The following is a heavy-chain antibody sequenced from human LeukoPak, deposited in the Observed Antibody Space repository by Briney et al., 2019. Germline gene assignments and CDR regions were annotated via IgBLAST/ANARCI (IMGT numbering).Heavy chain of an antibody. D-gene: IGHD5-24*01. CDR2: ISGSGGST. CDR1: VFIFSGYA. V-gene: IGHV3-23*01. Sequence: PGGSLRLSCAASVFIFSGYALSWVRQAPGKGLEWVSAISGSGGSTYYADSVKGRFTISRDNSKNTLYMQMNSLRAEDTAVKYFAKWMGTPYYYYMDVWGKGTTVTVSS. CDR3: AKWMGTPYYYYMDV. J-gene: IGHJ6*03.